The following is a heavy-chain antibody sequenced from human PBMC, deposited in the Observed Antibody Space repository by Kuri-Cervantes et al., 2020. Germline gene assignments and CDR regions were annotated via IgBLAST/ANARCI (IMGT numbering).Heavy chain of an antibody. CDR2: INHSGST. CDR3: ARVQASYYYYYYMDV. V-gene: IGHV4-34*01. D-gene: IGHD4-11*01. CDR1: GGSFSGYY. Sequence: ESLKISCAVYGGSFSGYYWSWIRQPPGKGLEWIGEINHSGSTNYNPSLKSRVTISVDTSKSQFSLKLSSVTAADTAVYYCARVQASYYYYYYMDVWGKGTTVTVSS. J-gene: IGHJ6*03.